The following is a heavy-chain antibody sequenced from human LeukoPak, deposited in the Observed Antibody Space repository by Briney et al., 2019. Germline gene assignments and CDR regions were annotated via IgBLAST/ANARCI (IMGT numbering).Heavy chain of an antibody. CDR3: ARLGAGWWYFDL. CDR2: IYTSGST. D-gene: IGHD3-16*01. Sequence: PSETLSLTCTVSGGSISVYYWSWIRQPPGKGLEWIGYIYTSGSTDYNPSLKSRVTISVDTSKNQFSLKLTSVTAADTAVYYCARLGAGWWYFDLWGRGTLVTVSS. V-gene: IGHV4-4*09. J-gene: IGHJ2*01. CDR1: GGSISVYY.